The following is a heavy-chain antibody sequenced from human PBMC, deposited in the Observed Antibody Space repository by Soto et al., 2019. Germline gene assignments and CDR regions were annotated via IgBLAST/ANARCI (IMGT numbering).Heavy chain of an antibody. Sequence: EVQLLESGGDLVQPGGSLRLSCAASGFTFSTYAMSWVRQAPGKGLQWVSTISGSASSTYYADSVKGRFTISRDNSKHTLYLQMNSLRAEDTAVYYCAREGVVRGEFDYWGQGTLVTVSS. CDR2: ISGSASST. V-gene: IGHV3-23*01. CDR1: GFTFSTYA. J-gene: IGHJ4*02. CDR3: AREGVVRGEFDY. D-gene: IGHD3-10*01.